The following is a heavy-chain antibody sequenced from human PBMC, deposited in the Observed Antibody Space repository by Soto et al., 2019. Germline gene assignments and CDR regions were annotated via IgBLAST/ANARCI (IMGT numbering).Heavy chain of an antibody. V-gene: IGHV3-74*01. D-gene: IGHD3-10*01. CDR1: GFTFSSYW. CDR3: AKETMGNWYFDL. CDR2: INSDGSST. J-gene: IGHJ2*01. Sequence: QTGGSLRLSCAASGFTFSSYWMHWVRQAPGKGLVWVSRINSDGSSTSYADSVKGRFTISRDNAKNTLYLQMNSLRAEDTAVYYCAKETMGNWYFDLWGRGTLVTVSS.